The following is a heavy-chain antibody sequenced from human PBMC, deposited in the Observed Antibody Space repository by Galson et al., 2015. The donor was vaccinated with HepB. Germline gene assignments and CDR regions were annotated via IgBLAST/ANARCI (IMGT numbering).Heavy chain of an antibody. J-gene: IGHJ4*02. CDR1: GYTFSAYG. CDR2: ISAYNGNT. V-gene: IGHV1-18*01. D-gene: IGHD5-18*01. CDR3: ARDASYGYFDY. Sequence: SVKVSCKASGYTFSAYGITWVRQAPGQGLEWMGWISAYNGNTNYAQKLQGRVTMTTDTSTSTAYMELRSLRSDDTAVYYCARDASYGYFDYWGQGTLVTVSS.